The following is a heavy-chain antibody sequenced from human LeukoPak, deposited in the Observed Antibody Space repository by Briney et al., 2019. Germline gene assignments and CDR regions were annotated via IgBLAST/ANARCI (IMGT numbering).Heavy chain of an antibody. V-gene: IGHV4-59*01. Sequence: SETLSLTCTVSGDSISTYHWNWIRKPPGKGLEWIGYMQSTGNSNYNPPLKNRVNIFVDMSKNHFVLNLRSVTAADTAVYYCARDKRHSYGRYFDPWGQGMLVTVSS. D-gene: IGHD5-18*01. CDR3: ARDKRHSYGRYFDP. CDR2: MQSTGNS. CDR1: GDSISTYH. J-gene: IGHJ4*02.